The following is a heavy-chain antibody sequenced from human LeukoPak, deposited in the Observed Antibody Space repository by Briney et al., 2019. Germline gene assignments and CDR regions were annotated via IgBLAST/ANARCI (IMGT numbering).Heavy chain of an antibody. CDR3: ARATGSGRCGRLDY. V-gene: IGHV3-74*01. CDR2: INSDGKIT. D-gene: IGHD1-26*01. Sequence: GSLRLSCAASGFTFSSLWMHWVRPAPGKGLVWVSRINSDGKITIYADSVKGRFTISRDNAKNTLYLQMNSLRAEDTAVYYCARATGSGRCGRLDYWGQGTLVTVSS. CDR1: GFTFSSLW. J-gene: IGHJ4*02.